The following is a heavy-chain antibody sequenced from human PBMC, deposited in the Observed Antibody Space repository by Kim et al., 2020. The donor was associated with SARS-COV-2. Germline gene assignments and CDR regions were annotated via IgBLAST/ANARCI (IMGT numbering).Heavy chain of an antibody. Sequence: GGSLRLSCAASGFTFSSYGMHWVRQAPGKGLEWVAVISYDGSNKYYADSVKGRFTISRDNSKNTLYLQMNSLRAEDTAVYYCAKELFGELLFSTYYYYGMDVWGQGTTVTVSS. CDR1: GFTFSSYG. CDR2: ISYDGSNK. D-gene: IGHD3-10*01. CDR3: AKELFGELLFSTYYYYGMDV. V-gene: IGHV3-30*18. J-gene: IGHJ6*02.